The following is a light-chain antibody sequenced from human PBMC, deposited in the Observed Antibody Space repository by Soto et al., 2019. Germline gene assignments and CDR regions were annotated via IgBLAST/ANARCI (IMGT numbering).Light chain of an antibody. Sequence: EIVMTQSPATLSVSPGERATLSCRASQTVRNNYLAWYQQKPGQAPRLLIYDASTRATGIPDRFSGGGSGTDFTLAISRLEPEDSAVYYCQQFSSYPLTFGGGTKVDIK. CDR3: QQFSSYPLT. V-gene: IGKV3-20*01. CDR2: DAS. CDR1: QTVRNNY. J-gene: IGKJ4*01.